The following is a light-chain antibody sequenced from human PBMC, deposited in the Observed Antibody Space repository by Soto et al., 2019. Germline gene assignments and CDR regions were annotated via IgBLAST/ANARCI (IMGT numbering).Light chain of an antibody. V-gene: IGLV2-14*01. CDR3: SSYTSSSTRV. CDR2: EVS. CDR1: SSDVGGYNY. Sequence: QSALTQPASVSGSPGQSITISCTGTSSDVGGYNYVSWYQQHPGKAPKLMIYEVSTRPSGVSNRFSGSKSGNTASLTISGLQAEDEADYYCSSYTSSSTRVFGPGTKLTVL. J-gene: IGLJ1*01.